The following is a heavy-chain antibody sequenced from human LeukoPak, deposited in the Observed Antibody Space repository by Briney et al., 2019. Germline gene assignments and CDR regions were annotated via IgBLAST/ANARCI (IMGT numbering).Heavy chain of an antibody. CDR2: ISYDGSNK. CDR1: GFTFSSYA. D-gene: IGHD3-22*01. Sequence: GGSLRLSCAASGFTFSSYAMHWVRQAPGKGLEWVAVISYDGSNKYYADSVKGRFTISRDNSKNTLYLQMNSLRAEDTAVYYCARTNYDSSGYYPAEYFQHWGQGTLVTVSS. CDR3: ARTNYDSSGYYPAEYFQH. V-gene: IGHV3-30*04. J-gene: IGHJ1*01.